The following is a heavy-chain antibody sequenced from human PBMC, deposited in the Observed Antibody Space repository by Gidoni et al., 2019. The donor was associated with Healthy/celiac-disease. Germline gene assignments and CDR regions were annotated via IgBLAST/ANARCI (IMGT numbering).Heavy chain of an antibody. CDR3: ARDVGPHYYGSGSYGPILDY. V-gene: IGHV1-69*01. CDR2: IIPIFGTA. J-gene: IGHJ4*02. D-gene: IGHD3-10*01. CDR1: GGTFISYP. Sequence: VQLVQSGAEVKKPGSSVKVSCKASGGTFISYPLSWVLQAPGQGLEWMGGIIPIFGTANYAQKFQGRVTITADESTRKDYMEMSSLRSEDTAVYYCARDVGPHYYGSGSYGPILDYWGQGTLVTVSS.